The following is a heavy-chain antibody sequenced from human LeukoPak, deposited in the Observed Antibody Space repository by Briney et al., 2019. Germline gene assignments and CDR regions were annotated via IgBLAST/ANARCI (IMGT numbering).Heavy chain of an antibody. Sequence: ASVKVSCKASGYTFTDYYMHWVRQAPGQGLEWMGRINPNSGGTNYAQKFQGRVTMTRDTSISTVYMELSRLRSDDTAVYYCARAISSSSYYFDYWGQGTLVTVSS. D-gene: IGHD6-13*01. V-gene: IGHV1-2*06. CDR3: ARAISSSSYYFDY. J-gene: IGHJ4*02. CDR2: INPNSGGT. CDR1: GYTFTDYY.